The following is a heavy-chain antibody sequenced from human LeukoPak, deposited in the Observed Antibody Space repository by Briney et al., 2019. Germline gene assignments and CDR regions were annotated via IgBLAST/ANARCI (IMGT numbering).Heavy chain of an antibody. CDR2: IRNDGTNK. D-gene: IGHD2-2*01. CDR1: GFTLRTYG. V-gene: IGHV3-30*02. J-gene: IGHJ4*02. Sequence: SGGSLRLSCAASGFTLRTYGMHWVRQAPGKGLEWVAFIRNDGTNKYYADSVKGRFTISRDNSRNTLFLQMNSLRAEDTAVYYCAHGAMYQLDYWGQGTLVTVSS. CDR3: AHGAMYQLDY.